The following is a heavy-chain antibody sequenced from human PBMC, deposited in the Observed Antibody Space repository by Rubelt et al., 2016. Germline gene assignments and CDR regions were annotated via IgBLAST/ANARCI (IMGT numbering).Heavy chain of an antibody. CDR2: IDPSDSYT. Sequence: EVQLVQSGAEVKKPGESLKISCKGSGYSFTSYWIGWVRQMPGKGLEWMGRIDPSDSYTNYNPSLRGHVTISVDKSISTAYLQWSSLQASDTAMYYCARHGQVQSGDAFDIWGQGTMVTVSS. V-gene: IGHV5-10-1*01. J-gene: IGHJ3*02. CDR3: ARHGQVQSGDAFDI. CDR1: GYSFTSYW. D-gene: IGHD1-26*01.